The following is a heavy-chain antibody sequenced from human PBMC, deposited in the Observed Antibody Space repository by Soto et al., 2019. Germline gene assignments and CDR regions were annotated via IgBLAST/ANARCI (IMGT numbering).Heavy chain of an antibody. D-gene: IGHD2-2*01. V-gene: IGHV4-39*01. CDR1: GGSITSSSYY. CDR3: ARLRGYCSSTRCYGDYGMDV. Sequence: SLTCTVYGGSITSSSYYWGWIRQSPEKGLEWITSISYSESTYYNPSLESRVTISVDTSKNQFSLKVTSVTVADTAVYYCARLRGYCSSTRCYGDYGMDVWGQGTTVTVSS. J-gene: IGHJ6*02. CDR2: ISYSEST.